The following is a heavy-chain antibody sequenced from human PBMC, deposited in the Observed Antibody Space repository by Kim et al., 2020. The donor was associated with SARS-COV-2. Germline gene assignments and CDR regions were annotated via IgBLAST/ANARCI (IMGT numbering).Heavy chain of an antibody. CDR1: GFTFSTSS. V-gene: IGHV3-48*02. D-gene: IGHD4-17*01. CDR2: ISSSGSTI. CDR3: ARDLSTVTLFDN. Sequence: GGSLRLSCAASGFTFSTSSMNWVRQAPGKGLEWVSYISSSGSTIYYADSVKGRFTISRDNAKNSLYLQMNSLRDEDTAVYYCARDLSTVTLFDNWGQGTLVTVSS. J-gene: IGHJ4*02.